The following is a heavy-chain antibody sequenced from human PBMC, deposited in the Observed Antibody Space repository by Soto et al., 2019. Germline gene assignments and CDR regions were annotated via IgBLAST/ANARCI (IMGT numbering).Heavy chain of an antibody. Sequence: ASVKVSCKASGGTFSSYTISWVRQAPGQGLEWMGRIIPILGIANYAQKFQGRVTITADKSTSTAYMELSSLRSEDTAVYYCARDLGPSDHYYYYYYMDVWGKGTTVTVSS. CDR2: IIPILGIA. J-gene: IGHJ6*03. V-gene: IGHV1-69*04. CDR1: GGTFSSYT. CDR3: ARDLGPSDHYYYYYYMDV.